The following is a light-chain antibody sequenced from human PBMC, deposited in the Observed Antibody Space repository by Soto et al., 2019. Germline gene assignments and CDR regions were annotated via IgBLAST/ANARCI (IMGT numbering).Light chain of an antibody. CDR1: QSISPW. J-gene: IGKJ1*01. Sequence: DIPMTQSPPTLSASVGDRVTITCRASQSISPWLAWYRQKPGKVPEVLIYKASSLQSGVPPRFSGSGSGTEFTLTISSLQPDDSATYYCKQYDRYWTFGQGTKVEIK. V-gene: IGKV1-5*03. CDR3: KQYDRYWT. CDR2: KAS.